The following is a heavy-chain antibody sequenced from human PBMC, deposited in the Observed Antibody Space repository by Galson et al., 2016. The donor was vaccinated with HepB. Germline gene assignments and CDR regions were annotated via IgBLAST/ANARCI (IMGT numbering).Heavy chain of an antibody. Sequence: QSGAEVKKPGESLKISCTGSGYIFTAYWIGWVRQMPGKGLEWMGIIYPGDSDTRYSPSFQDQVTISADKSISTAYLQWSSLKASDTAMYYCARAPEGYFYEGDAFDIWGQGTMVTVSS. J-gene: IGHJ3*02. D-gene: IGHD3-22*01. CDR3: ARAPEGYFYEGDAFDI. V-gene: IGHV5-51*01. CDR1: GYIFTAYW. CDR2: IYPGDSDT.